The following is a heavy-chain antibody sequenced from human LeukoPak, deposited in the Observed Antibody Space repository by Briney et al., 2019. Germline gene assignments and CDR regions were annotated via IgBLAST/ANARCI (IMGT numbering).Heavy chain of an antibody. CDR2: LGGSPSDT. J-gene: IGHJ3*02. CDR1: GFTFSDYA. D-gene: IGHD1-1*01. Sequence: GGSLRLSCAASGFTFSDYAMSWVRQAPGKGLEWVSSLGGSPSDTSYADSVRGRFTISRDNSKKTLNLQMNSLRAEDTAVYYCAKDQTLYNRKYDAFDIWGQGTMVIVSS. CDR3: AKDQTLYNRKYDAFDI. V-gene: IGHV3-23*01.